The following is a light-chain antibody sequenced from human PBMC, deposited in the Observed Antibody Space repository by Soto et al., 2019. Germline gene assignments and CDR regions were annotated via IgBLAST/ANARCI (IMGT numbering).Light chain of an antibody. CDR3: QQYGPSPMYT. Sequence: EIVLTQSPGTLSLSPGERATLSCRASQTVSSSYLAWYQQKPGQAPRLLIYGASTRATGIPGRFSGSASGTDFTLTIIRLEPEDFAVYYCQQYGPSPMYTFGQGTNLEIK. CDR1: QTVSSSY. CDR2: GAS. J-gene: IGKJ2*01. V-gene: IGKV3-20*01.